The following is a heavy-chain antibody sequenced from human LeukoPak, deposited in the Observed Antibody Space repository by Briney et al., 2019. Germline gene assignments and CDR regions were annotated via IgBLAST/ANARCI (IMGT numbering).Heavy chain of an antibody. Sequence: SVKVSCQASGYTFNGYYMHWLRQPPGQELEWMGWINPNSGGTNYAQKFQGRVTMTRDTSISTAYRALSRLRSDDTAVYYCAFSYGTGWFDPWGQGTLVTVSS. D-gene: IGHD4-17*01. V-gene: IGHV1-2*02. CDR1: GYTFNGYY. J-gene: IGHJ5*02. CDR2: INPNSGGT. CDR3: AFSYGTGWFDP.